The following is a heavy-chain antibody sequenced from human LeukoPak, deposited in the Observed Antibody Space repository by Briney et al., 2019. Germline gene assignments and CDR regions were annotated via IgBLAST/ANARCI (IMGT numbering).Heavy chain of an antibody. V-gene: IGHV3-33*03. CDR2: IWYDGSNK. CDR1: GFTFSSYG. CDR3: AKDYYNILTGYYGPADY. Sequence: PGGSLRLSCAASGFTFSSYGMHWVRQAPGKGLEWVAVIWYDGSNKYYADSVKGRLTISRDNSKNSLYLQMNSLRTEDTALYYCAKDYYNILTGYYGPADYWGQGTLVTVSS. J-gene: IGHJ4*02. D-gene: IGHD3-9*01.